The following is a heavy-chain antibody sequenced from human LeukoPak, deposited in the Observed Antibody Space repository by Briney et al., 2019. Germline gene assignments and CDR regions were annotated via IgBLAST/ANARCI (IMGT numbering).Heavy chain of an antibody. CDR1: GFTFSSYA. J-gene: IGHJ4*02. V-gene: IGHV3-23*01. D-gene: IGHD4-11*01. Sequence: GGSLRLSCAASGFTFSSYAMSWVRQAPGKGLEWVSGISGSGGSTYYADSVKGRFIISRDNSKNTLYLQMNSLRAEDTALYYCATSTVAKYDYWGQGTLVAVSS. CDR3: ATSTVAKYDY. CDR2: ISGSGGST.